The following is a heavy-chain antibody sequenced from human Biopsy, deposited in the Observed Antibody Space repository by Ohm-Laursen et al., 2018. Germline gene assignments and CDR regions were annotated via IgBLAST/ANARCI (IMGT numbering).Heavy chain of an antibody. Sequence: GASVKVSCKASGYTFTNYGISWVRQAPGQGLEWMGWISPYNGDTDYAQKLQGRVPMTTDTSTSTAYMDLRSLRSDDTAVYYCARDRWPHVTLLGLVVFDFWGQGTLVSVSS. CDR2: ISPYNGDT. CDR3: ARDRWPHVTLLGLVVFDF. V-gene: IGHV1-18*01. J-gene: IGHJ4*02. CDR1: GYTFTNYG. D-gene: IGHD3-3*01.